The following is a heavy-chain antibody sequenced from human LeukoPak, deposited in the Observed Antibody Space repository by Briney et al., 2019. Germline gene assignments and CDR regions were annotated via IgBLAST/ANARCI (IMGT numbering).Heavy chain of an antibody. J-gene: IGHJ5*02. D-gene: IGHD6-19*01. CDR3: ARQDSSGWLDP. CDR2: IDPSDSYT. V-gene: IGHV5-10-1*01. Sequence: RGESLKISCKGSGYSFTSYWISWVRQLPGKGLEWMGRIDPSDSYTNYSPSFQGHVTISADKSISTAYLQCSSLKASDTAMYYCARQDSSGWLDPWGQGTLVRVPS. CDR1: GYSFTSYW.